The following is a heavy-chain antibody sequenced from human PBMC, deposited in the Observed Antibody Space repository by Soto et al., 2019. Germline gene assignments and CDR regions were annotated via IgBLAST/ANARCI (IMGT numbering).Heavy chain of an antibody. CDR1: GYTFTSYY. Sequence: QVQLVQSGAEVKKPGASEKVSCKASGYTFTSYYMHWVRQAPGQGLEWMGIINPSGGSTSYAQKFQGRVTMTRDTSTSTVYMELSSLRSEDTAVYYCATNNRASYHFDYWGQGTLVTVSS. V-gene: IGHV1-46*01. CDR2: INPSGGST. J-gene: IGHJ4*02. D-gene: IGHD3-16*02. CDR3: ATNNRASYHFDY.